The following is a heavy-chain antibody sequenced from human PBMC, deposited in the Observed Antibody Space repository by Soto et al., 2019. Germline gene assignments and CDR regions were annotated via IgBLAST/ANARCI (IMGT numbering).Heavy chain of an antibody. Sequence: GGSLRLSCAASGFTLSSYGMTWVRQAPGKGLEWVSIISGSSGTINYADSVKGRFTISRDNSKNTVYLQMNSLGAEDTAVYYCAKNYDFWSGYYYMDVWGKGTTVTVSS. CDR3: AKNYDFWSGYYYMDV. CDR2: ISGSSGTI. CDR1: GFTLSSYG. D-gene: IGHD3-3*01. V-gene: IGHV3-23*01. J-gene: IGHJ6*03.